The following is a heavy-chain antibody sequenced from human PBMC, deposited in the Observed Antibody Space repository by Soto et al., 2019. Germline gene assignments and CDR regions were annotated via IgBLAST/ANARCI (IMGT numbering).Heavy chain of an antibody. J-gene: IGHJ4*02. D-gene: IGHD3-22*01. V-gene: IGHV3-23*01. CDR3: AKDFGYYYDSSGYLRNH. CDR2: ISGSGGST. Sequence: GGSLRLSCAASGFTFSSYAMSWVRQAPGKGLEWVSAISGSGGSTYYADSVKGRFTISRDNSKNTLYLQMNSLRAEDTAVYYCAKDFGYYYDSSGYLRNHWGQGTLVTVSS. CDR1: GFTFSSYA.